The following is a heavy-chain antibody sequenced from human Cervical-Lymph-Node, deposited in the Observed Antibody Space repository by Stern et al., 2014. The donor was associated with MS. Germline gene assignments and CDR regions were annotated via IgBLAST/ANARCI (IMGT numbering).Heavy chain of an antibody. D-gene: IGHD1-26*01. CDR1: GHSFSDYY. CDR2: INPNSGAA. V-gene: IGHV1-2*02. Sequence: QVQLVQSGAEVRKPGASVKVSCKASGHSFSDYYLHWVRQAPGLGLEWMGWINPNSGAATYAQKFQGRVTMTWDTSISTAYMELSRLTSDDTVVYYCAREVDVGVSLFDFWGQGTLVTVSS. CDR3: AREVDVGVSLFDF. J-gene: IGHJ4*02.